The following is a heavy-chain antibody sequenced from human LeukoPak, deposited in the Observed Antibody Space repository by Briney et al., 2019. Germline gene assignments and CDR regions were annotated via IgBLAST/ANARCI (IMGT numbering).Heavy chain of an antibody. J-gene: IGHJ3*02. D-gene: IGHD4-17*01. CDR2: IYYSGST. CDR1: GGSISSYY. Sequence: PSETLSLTCTVSGGSISSYYWSWIRQPPGKGLEWIGYIYYSGSTNYNPSLKSRVTISVDTSKNQFSLKVGTVTAADTAVYYCARLIYGQVGAFDIWGQGTMVTVSS. CDR3: ARLIYGQVGAFDI. V-gene: IGHV4-59*08.